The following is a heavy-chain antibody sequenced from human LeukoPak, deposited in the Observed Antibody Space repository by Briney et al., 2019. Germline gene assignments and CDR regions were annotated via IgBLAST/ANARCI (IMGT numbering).Heavy chain of an antibody. CDR2: VWYGGST. CDR3: ARFGPHLLNNFDS. J-gene: IGHJ4*02. CDR1: GVSITTHF. V-gene: IGHV4-59*08. Sequence: TSETLSLTCNVSGVSITTHFWNWIRLSPGRGLEWIGYVWYGGSTKYNPSFQHRLTISLDTSKNQFSLEMTSVTAADTAVYYCARFGPHLLNNFDSWGQGTLVTVSS. D-gene: IGHD3-16*01.